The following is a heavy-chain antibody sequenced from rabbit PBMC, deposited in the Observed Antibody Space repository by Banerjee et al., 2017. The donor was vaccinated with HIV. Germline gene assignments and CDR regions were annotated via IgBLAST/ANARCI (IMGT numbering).Heavy chain of an antibody. V-gene: IGHV1S45*01. D-gene: IGHD4-2*01. CDR1: GFTLSSYW. J-gene: IGHJ4*01. CDR2: IYAGNSGST. Sequence: QEQLVESGGGLVQPEGSLTLTCTASGFTLSSYWMCWVRQAPGKGLEWIGCIYAGNSGSTYYANWAKGRFTISKTSSTTATLQMTSLTVADTATYFCARYTYGGAFALWGPGTLVTVS. CDR3: ARYTYGGAFAL.